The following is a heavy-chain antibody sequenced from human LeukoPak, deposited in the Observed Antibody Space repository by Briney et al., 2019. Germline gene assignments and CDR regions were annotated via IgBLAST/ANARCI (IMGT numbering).Heavy chain of an antibody. CDR1: GGSISSSSYS. CDR3: AREGAGTTFDY. CDR2: IYHSGST. J-gene: IGHJ4*02. Sequence: SETLSLTCTVSGGSISSSSYSWGWIRQPPGKGLEWIGSIYHSGSTYYNPSLKSRVTISVDRSKNQFSLKLSSVTAADTAVYYCAREGAGTTFDYWGQGTLVTVSS. D-gene: IGHD1-7*01. V-gene: IGHV4-39*07.